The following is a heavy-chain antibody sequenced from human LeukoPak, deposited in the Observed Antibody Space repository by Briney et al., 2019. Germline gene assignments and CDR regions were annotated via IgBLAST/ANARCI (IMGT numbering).Heavy chain of an antibody. CDR1: GFTFSSYS. V-gene: IGHV3-21*01. Sequence: GGSLRLSCAASGFTFSSYSMNWVRQAPGKGLEWVSSISSSSSYIYHADSVKGRFTISRDNAKNSLYLQMNSLRAEDTAVYYCATLETGGTFDYWGQGTLVTVSS. D-gene: IGHD1-14*01. CDR3: ATLETGGTFDY. J-gene: IGHJ4*02. CDR2: ISSSSSYI.